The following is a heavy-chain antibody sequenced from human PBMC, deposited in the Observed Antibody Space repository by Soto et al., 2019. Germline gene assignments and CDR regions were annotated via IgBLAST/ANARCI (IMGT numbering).Heavy chain of an antibody. J-gene: IGHJ4*02. D-gene: IGHD3-22*01. CDR1: GFPCSSYA. CDR2: ISGSGVST. Sequence: PGGSLRLSCAASGFPCSSYAMSWVRQAPGKGLEWVSAISGSGVSTYYADSVKGRFTISRDNSKNTLYLQMNSLRAEDTAVYYCAKSPGMYYYDSSGYYHYDYWGQGTLVTVSS. V-gene: IGHV3-23*01. CDR3: AKSPGMYYYDSSGYYHYDY.